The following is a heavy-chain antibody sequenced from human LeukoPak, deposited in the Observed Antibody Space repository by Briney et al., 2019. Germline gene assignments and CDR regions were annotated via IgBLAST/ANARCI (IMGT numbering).Heavy chain of an antibody. CDR3: ARDISPTYRSGYYPAFDI. V-gene: IGHV4-59*01. D-gene: IGHD3-22*01. Sequence: PSETLSLTCTVSGGSISSYYWSWIRQPPGKGLEWIGYIYYGGSTNYNPSLKSRVTISVDTSKNQFSLKLSSVTAADTAVYYCARDISPTYRSGYYPAFDIWGQGTMVTVSS. CDR2: IYYGGST. J-gene: IGHJ3*02. CDR1: GGSISSYY.